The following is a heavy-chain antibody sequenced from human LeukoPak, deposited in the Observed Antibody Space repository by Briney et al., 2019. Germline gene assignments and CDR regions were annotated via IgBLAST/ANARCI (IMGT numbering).Heavy chain of an antibody. V-gene: IGHV1-8*01. CDR1: GYTFTSYD. J-gene: IGHJ4*02. D-gene: IGHD6-13*01. CDR2: MNPNSGNT. CDR3: ARVSIAAAGPSRY. Sequence: APVKVSCKASGYTFTSYDINWVRQATGQGLEWMGWMNPNSGNTGYAQKFQGRVTMTRNTSISTSYMELSSLRSEDTAVYYCARVSIAAAGPSRYWGQGTLVTVSS.